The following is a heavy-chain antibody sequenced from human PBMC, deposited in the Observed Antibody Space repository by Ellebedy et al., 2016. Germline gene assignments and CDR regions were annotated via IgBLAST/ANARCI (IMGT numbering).Heavy chain of an antibody. CDR2: IYSTGTT. D-gene: IGHD2-2*01. CDR3: ARCCSSTICYEDAFEI. V-gene: IGHV4-39*01. Sequence: SETLSLXXSVSDDSIRSSSYSWAWIRQPPGKGLECTGRIYSTGTTYYNPSLKSRVTISVDTSKNQFSLKLSSVTAADTAIYYCARCCSSTICYEDAFEIWGQGTMVTVSS. J-gene: IGHJ3*02. CDR1: DDSIRSSSYS.